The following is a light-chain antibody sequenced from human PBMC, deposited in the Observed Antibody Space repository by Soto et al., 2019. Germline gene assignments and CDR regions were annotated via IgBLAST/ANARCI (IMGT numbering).Light chain of an antibody. CDR1: QSVISS. V-gene: IGKV3-15*01. CDR3: QHYNNWLGT. J-gene: IGKJ4*01. Sequence: EIVVTQSPALLSVSPGERVTLSCRASQSVISSIAWYQQKLGQAPRLLIYGASTRATGIPARFSGSGSGTEFFLTISSLQSEDFAMYYCQHYNNWLGTSGGGTKVDI. CDR2: GAS.